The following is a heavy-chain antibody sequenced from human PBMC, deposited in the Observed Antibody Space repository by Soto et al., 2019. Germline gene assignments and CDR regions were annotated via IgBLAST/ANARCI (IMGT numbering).Heavy chain of an antibody. J-gene: IGHJ5*02. CDR2: FCYTGST. CDR3: AKSHYDSSGYYIIDR. D-gene: IGHD3-22*01. Sequence: SETLSLTCTVSGGSISGRCWSWVRQSPGKGLEWIGYFCYTGSTNYNPSLKSRVTISVDRSKTQCSLKLTSVTAADTAVYYCAKSHYDSSGYYIIDRWGQGTLVTVSS. V-gene: IGHV4-59*01. CDR1: GGSISGRC.